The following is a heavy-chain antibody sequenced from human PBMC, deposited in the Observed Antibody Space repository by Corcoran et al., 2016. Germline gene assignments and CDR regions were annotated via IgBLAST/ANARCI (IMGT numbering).Heavy chain of an antibody. V-gene: IGHV4-59*01. J-gene: IGHJ5*02. CDR2: IYNSGRT. CDR1: GGSISSYY. Sequence: QVQLQESGPGLVKPSETLSLTCTVSGGSISSYYWSWIRQPPGRGLEWIGYIYNSGRTNYNPSLKSRVTISVDTSKKKFSLKLTSVTAADTAMSYCARGRGTSANWFDPWGQGTLVTVSS. CDR3: ARGRGTSANWFDP. D-gene: IGHD5-12*01.